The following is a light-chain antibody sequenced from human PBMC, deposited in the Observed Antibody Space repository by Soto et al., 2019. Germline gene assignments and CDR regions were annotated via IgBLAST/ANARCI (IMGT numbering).Light chain of an antibody. V-gene: IGKV1-5*03. J-gene: IGKJ5*01. Sequence: DIQMTQSPSTLSASVGDRVTITCRASQSFSTWLAWYQQKPGKAPKLLIYKASSLESVVPSRFSGSGSGTEFTLTISSLQPDDFATYYCQQYNSYPITFGQGTRLEI. CDR1: QSFSTW. CDR2: KAS. CDR3: QQYNSYPIT.